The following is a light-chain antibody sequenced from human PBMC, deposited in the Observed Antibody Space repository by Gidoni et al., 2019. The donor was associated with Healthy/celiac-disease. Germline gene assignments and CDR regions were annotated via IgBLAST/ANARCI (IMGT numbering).Light chain of an antibody. V-gene: IGKV1-6*01. CDR2: AAS. CDR1: QGIRND. Sequence: ASQMTQYPSSLSASVGGRVTIPCRSSQGIRNDLGGYQQKTGNAPKLLIYAASSLQLGVPTRFSGSGSGTDFTLTISSLHPEDFATYSFLQDYTYPFTFGPGTKVDIK. CDR3: LQDYTYPFT. J-gene: IGKJ3*01.